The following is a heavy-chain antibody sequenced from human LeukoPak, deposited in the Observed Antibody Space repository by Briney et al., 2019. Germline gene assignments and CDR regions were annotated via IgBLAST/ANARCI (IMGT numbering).Heavy chain of an antibody. CDR2: INPGGGST. CDR3: ARGAQYSSSWYQYFQH. D-gene: IGHD6-13*01. J-gene: IGHJ1*01. Sequence: ASVKVSCKASGYTFTSYYMHWVRQAPGQGLEWMGIINPGGGSTSYAQKFQDRVTMTRDTSTSTVYMELSSLRSEDTAVYYCARGAQYSSSWYQYFQHWGQGTLVTVSS. CDR1: GYTFTSYY. V-gene: IGHV1-46*01.